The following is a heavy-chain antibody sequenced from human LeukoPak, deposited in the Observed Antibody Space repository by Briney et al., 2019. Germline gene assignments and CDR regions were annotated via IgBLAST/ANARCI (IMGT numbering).Heavy chain of an antibody. Sequence: KSGPTLVKPTQTLTLTCTFSGFSLSISGVGVGWIRQPPGKALEWLALIYWNDDKRYSPSLKNRLTITKDTSKNQVVLTMTNMDPVDTATYFCVRLLRLGELYWGQGTLVTVSS. CDR3: VRLLRLGELY. J-gene: IGHJ4*02. V-gene: IGHV2-5*01. D-gene: IGHD3-16*01. CDR1: GFSLSISGVG. CDR2: IYWNDDK.